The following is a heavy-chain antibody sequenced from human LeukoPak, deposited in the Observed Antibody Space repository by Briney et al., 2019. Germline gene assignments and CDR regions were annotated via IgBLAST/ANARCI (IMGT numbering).Heavy chain of an antibody. Sequence: SETLSLTCSVSSGSISSSSYYWGWIRQPPGKGLEWIGSIYYTGSTYYNPSLKSRVTISVDTSKNQFSLKQSSVTAADTAVYYCARGQRGYSFGYAFDYWGQGTLVTVSS. J-gene: IGHJ4*02. V-gene: IGHV4-39*01. CDR3: ARGQRGYSFGYAFDY. CDR1: SGSISSSSYY. CDR2: IYYTGST. D-gene: IGHD5-18*01.